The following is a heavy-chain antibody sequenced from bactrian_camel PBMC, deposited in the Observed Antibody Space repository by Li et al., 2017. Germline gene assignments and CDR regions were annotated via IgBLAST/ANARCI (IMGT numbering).Heavy chain of an antibody. Sequence: VQLVESGGGLVQPGGSLRLSCAASGFTFSSYYMSWVRRISGKGLEWVSAINGEGDSTYYADSVKGRFTISRNNAKNTVYLQSNSLKIEDMAMYYCAKVLWNQWWLGTTDFDYWGQGTQVTVS. D-gene: IGHD1*01. CDR1: GFTFSSYY. CDR3: AKVLWNQWWLGTTDFDY. J-gene: IGHJ6*01. CDR2: INGEGDST. V-gene: IGHV3S40*01.